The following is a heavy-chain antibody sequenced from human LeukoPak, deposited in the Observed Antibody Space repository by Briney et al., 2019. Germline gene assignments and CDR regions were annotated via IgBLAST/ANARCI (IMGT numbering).Heavy chain of an antibody. CDR2: IYYSGST. V-gene: IGHV4-59*01. Sequence: SETLSLTCTVSGGAISSYYWSWIRQPPGQGLEWGGYIYYSGSTNYNPSLKSRVTISLDTSKNQFSLKLSSVTAADTAVYYCAGGSGYYTRIFDYWGQGTLVTVSS. J-gene: IGHJ4*02. CDR3: AGGSGYYTRIFDY. D-gene: IGHD3-3*01. CDR1: GGAISSYY.